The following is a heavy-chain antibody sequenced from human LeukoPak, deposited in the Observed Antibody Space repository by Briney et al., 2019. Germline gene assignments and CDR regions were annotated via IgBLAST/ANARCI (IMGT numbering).Heavy chain of an antibody. J-gene: IGHJ5*02. Sequence: ASVKVSCKVSGYTLTELSMHWVRQAPGKGLEWMGWIHPNTGNPTYAQGFTGRFVFSLDTSVGTTYLQISSLKAEDTAVYYCARAYQSLGGLSLPDHWGQGTLVTVSS. V-gene: IGHV7-4-1*02. CDR2: IHPNTGNP. CDR1: GYTLTELS. CDR3: ARAYQSLGGLSLPDH. D-gene: IGHD3-16*02.